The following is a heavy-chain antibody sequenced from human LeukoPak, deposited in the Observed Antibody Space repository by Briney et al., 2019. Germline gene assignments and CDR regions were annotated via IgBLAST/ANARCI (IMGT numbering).Heavy chain of an antibody. D-gene: IGHD5-18*01. CDR1: GFTFSSYS. CDR2: ISSSSSYI. CDR3: ASEGYSYGDIDY. J-gene: IGHJ4*02. Sequence: GGSLRLSCAASGFTFSSYSMNWVRQAPGKGLEWVSSISSSSSYIYYADSVKGRFTISRDNAKNSLYLQMNSLRAEDTAVYYCASEGYSYGDIDYWGQGTLVTVSS. V-gene: IGHV3-21*01.